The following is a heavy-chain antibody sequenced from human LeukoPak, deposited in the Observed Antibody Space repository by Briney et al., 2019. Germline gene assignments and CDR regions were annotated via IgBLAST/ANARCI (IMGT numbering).Heavy chain of an antibody. CDR1: GGSISSSSHY. CDR2: IYYSGST. CDR3: ARGLSITIFNY. D-gene: IGHD3-9*01. V-gene: IGHV4-39*07. Sequence: SETLSLTCTVSGGSISSSSHYWGWIRQPPGKGLEWIGSIYYSGSTYYNPSLKSRVTISVDTSKNQFSLRLSSVAAADTAVYYCARGLSITIFNYWGQGTLVTVSS. J-gene: IGHJ4*02.